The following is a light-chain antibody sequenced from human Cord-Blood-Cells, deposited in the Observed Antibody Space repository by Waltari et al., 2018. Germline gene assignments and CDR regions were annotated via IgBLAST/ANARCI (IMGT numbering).Light chain of an antibody. Sequence: EIVLTQSPGTLSLSPGERATLSGRASQSVSSSYLAWYQQKPGQAPRLLIYGASSRATGIPDRFSGSGSGTDFTLAISRLEPEDFAVYYCQQYGSSFGPGTKVDIK. V-gene: IGKV3-20*01. J-gene: IGKJ3*01. CDR1: QSVSSSY. CDR3: QQYGSS. CDR2: GAS.